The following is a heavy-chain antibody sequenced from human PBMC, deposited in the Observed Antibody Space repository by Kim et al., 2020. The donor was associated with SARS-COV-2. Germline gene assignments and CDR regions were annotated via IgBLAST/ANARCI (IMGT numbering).Heavy chain of an antibody. V-gene: IGHV4-59*08. CDR1: GDSISRDY. Sequence: SETLSLTCTVSGDSISRDYWTWIRQPPGKRLEWIGFIYFGGSNNYNPSFESRVRISVDTSKNQFSLRLDSVTAADTAVYYCAKHGRFGDLLHWGQGTLVT. CDR3: AKHGRFGDLLH. J-gene: IGHJ4*01. CDR2: IYFGGSN. D-gene: IGHD3-10*01.